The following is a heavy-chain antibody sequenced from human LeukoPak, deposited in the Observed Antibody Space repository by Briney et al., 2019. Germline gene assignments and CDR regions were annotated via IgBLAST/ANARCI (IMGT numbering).Heavy chain of an antibody. CDR1: GFTFSTYS. CDR2: ISESSTYI. CDR3: ARAKQWNYYFDY. V-gene: IGHV3-21*01. Sequence: KSGGSLRLSCAASGFTFSTYSMNWVRQAPGKGLEWVASISESSTYIYSADSIKGRFTISRDNAKNSLYLQMNSLRAEDTALYYCARAKQWNYYFDYWGQGTLVTVSS. D-gene: IGHD6-19*01. J-gene: IGHJ4*02.